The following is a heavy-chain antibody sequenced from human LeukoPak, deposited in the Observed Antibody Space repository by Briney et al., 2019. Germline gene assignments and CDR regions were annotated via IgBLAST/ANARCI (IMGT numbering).Heavy chain of an antibody. CDR3: AKGHMAFYYYYMDV. J-gene: IGHJ6*03. V-gene: IGHV3-23*01. D-gene: IGHD2-21*01. CDR1: GFTFSCYA. Sequence: GGSLRLSCAASGFTFSCYAMSWVRQAPGKGLEWVSAISGSGGSTYYADSVKGRFTISRDNSKNTLYLQMNSLRAEDTAVYYCAKGHMAFYYYYMDVWGKGTTVTVSS. CDR2: ISGSGGST.